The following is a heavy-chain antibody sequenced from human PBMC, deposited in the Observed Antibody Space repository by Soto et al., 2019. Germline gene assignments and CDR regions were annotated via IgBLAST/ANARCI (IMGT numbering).Heavy chain of an antibody. V-gene: IGHV3-30*03. CDR2: ISRDGGTK. J-gene: IGHJ4*02. CDR1: GFTVSTYG. CDR3: TGEVASGY. Sequence: QVQLVESGGGVVQPGRSLRLSCAVSGFTVSTYGMHWVRQAPGKGLEWVAVISRDGGTKYYADFVKGLFTISRDNYRNTLFLEMNSLRGDDMAVYYCTGEVASGYWGQGTLVTVSS. D-gene: IGHD2-8*02.